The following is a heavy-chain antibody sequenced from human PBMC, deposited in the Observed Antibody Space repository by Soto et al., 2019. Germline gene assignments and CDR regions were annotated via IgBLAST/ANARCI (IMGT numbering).Heavy chain of an antibody. D-gene: IGHD2-2*01. J-gene: IGHJ6*02. CDR1: GGIFSTYA. CDR3: ARSQGSSTSLEIYYYYYYGMDV. CDR2: IIPLFGTA. V-gene: IGHV1-69*13. Sequence: SVKVSCKASGGIFSTYAISWLRQAPGQGLEWMGGIIPLFGTANYAQRFQGRVTITADESTSTAYMELSSLRSEDTAVYYCARSQGSSTSLEIYYYYYYGMDVWGQGTKVTVSS.